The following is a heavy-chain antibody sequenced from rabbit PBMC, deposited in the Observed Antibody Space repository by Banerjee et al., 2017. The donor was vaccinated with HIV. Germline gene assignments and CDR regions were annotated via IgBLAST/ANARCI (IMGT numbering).Heavy chain of an antibody. CDR2: IYTGSGDT. D-gene: IGHD4-1*01. CDR1: GCVLSSYYC. Sequence: QEQLVASGGGLVQPEGSLTLTCTASGCVLSSYYCLCWVRQAPGKGLEWIGCIYTGSGDTVYAPWAKGRFTISKASWPTVTLQMTSLPAADTASYFCARDLAGVIGWNFNLWGPGTLVTVS. CDR3: ARDLAGVIGWNFNL. J-gene: IGHJ4*01. V-gene: IGHV1S45*01.